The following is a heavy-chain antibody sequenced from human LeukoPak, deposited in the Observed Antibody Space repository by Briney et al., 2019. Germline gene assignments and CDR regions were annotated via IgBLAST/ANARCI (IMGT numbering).Heavy chain of an antibody. CDR2: IRYDGSNK. J-gene: IGHJ4*02. V-gene: IGHV3-30*02. Sequence: GGSLRLSCAASGFTFSSYGMHWVRQAPGKGLEWVAFIRYDGSNKYYADSVKGRFTISRDNSKNTLYLQMNSLRAEDTAVYYCAKDPLRGYSYGPQHNYFDYWGQGTLVTVSS. CDR3: AKDPLRGYSYGPQHNYFDY. CDR1: GFTFSSYG. D-gene: IGHD5-18*01.